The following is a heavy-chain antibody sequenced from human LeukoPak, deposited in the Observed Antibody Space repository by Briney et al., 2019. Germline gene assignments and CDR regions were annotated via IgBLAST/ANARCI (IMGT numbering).Heavy chain of an antibody. CDR3: ARASTTETTSFRRRSYYFDY. D-gene: IGHD4-17*01. V-gene: IGHV3-48*01. CDR2: FRSSSSTI. Sequence: SGGSLRLSCAASGFTFSSYSMNWVRQAPGKALEWVSYFRSSSSTIYYADSVKGRFTISRDNAKNSLYLQMNSLRAEDTAVYYCARASTTETTSFRRRSYYFDYWGQGTLVTVSS. CDR1: GFTFSSYS. J-gene: IGHJ4*02.